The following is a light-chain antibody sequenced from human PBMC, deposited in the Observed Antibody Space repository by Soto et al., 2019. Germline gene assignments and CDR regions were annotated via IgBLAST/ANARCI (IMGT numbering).Light chain of an antibody. Sequence: QSALTQPASVSGSPGQSITISCTGTDRDIGGYNYVSWYQHHPGKVPKLMIHDVSLRPSGVSSRFSGSKSGNTASLTISGLQTEDEAYYFCSSYTSSGTVLFAGGTKVTVL. CDR3: SSYTSSGTVL. CDR1: DRDIGGYNY. CDR2: DVS. V-gene: IGLV2-14*03. J-gene: IGLJ2*01.